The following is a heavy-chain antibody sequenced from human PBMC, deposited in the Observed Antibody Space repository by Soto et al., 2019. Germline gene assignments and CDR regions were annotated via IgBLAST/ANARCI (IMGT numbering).Heavy chain of an antibody. J-gene: IGHJ6*02. CDR3: ARAGSGITIFGGSDYYYGMDV. V-gene: IGHV1-18*01. Sequence: GASVKVSCKASGYTFTSYGISWVRQAPGQGLEWMGWISAYNGNTNYAQKLQGRVTMTTDTSTSTAYMELRSLRSDDTAVYYCARAGSGITIFGGSDYYYGMDVWGRGTTVAVSS. CDR2: ISAYNGNT. CDR1: GYTFTSYG. D-gene: IGHD3-3*01.